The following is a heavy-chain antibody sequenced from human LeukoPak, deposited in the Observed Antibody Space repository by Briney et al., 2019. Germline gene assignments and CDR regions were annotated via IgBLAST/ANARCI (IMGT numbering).Heavy chain of an antibody. V-gene: IGHV4-34*01. CDR2: INHSGST. Sequence: MPSETLSLTCAAYGGSFSGYYWSWIRQPPGKGLEWIGEINHSGSTNYNPSLKSRVTISVDTSKNQFSLKLSSVTAADTAVYYCATSLDSYFDYWGQGTLVTVSS. D-gene: IGHD2-2*01. CDR1: GGSFSGYY. CDR3: ATSLDSYFDY. J-gene: IGHJ4*02.